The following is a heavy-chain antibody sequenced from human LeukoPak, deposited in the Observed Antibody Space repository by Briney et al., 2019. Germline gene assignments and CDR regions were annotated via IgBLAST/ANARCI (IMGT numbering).Heavy chain of an antibody. V-gene: IGHV3-7*03. CDR1: GFTFSDYW. CDR2: IKQHGSEK. D-gene: IGHD3-22*01. Sequence: GGSLRLSCAASGFTFSDYWMTWVRQAPGKGLEWVANIKQHGSEKNYVDSVKGRFTISRDNAKNSLYLQMNSLRAEDTAVYYCANGYYYDSSGYFDYWGQGTLVTVSS. CDR3: ANGYYYDSSGYFDY. J-gene: IGHJ4*02.